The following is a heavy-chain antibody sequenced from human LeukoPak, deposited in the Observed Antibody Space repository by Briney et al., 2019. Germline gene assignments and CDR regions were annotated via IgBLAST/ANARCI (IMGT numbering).Heavy chain of an antibody. J-gene: IGHJ3*02. CDR2: MNPNSGNT. CDR1: GYTFTSYD. D-gene: IGHD3-9*01. CDR3: ARGSTDSILRYFDWLSPDAFDI. Sequence: GASVKVSCKASGYTFTSYDINWVRQATGQGLEWMGWMNPNSGNTGYAQKFQGRGTMTRNTSISTAYMELSSLRSEDTAVYYCARGSTDSILRYFDWLSPDAFDIWGQGTMVTVSS. V-gene: IGHV1-8*01.